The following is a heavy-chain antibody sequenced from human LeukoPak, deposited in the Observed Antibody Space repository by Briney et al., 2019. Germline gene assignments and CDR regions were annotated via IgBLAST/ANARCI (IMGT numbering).Heavy chain of an antibody. J-gene: IGHJ6*02. V-gene: IGHV3-21*01. CDR3: ARVASGTLYGIDV. CDR2: ISSSSSYI. Sequence: GGTLRLPCAASGFTYSSYSMNWVRQAPGKGLEEVSSISSSSSYIYYADVVKDRFTNSRDNAKNSLYLQMNSLRAEDTAVYYCARVASGTLYGIDVWGQGTTVTVSS. D-gene: IGHD1-26*01. CDR1: GFTYSSYS.